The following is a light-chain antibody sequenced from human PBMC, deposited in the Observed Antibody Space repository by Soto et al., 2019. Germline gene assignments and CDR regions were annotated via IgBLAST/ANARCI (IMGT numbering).Light chain of an antibody. CDR1: CSDVGTYNY. Sequence: QSVLTQPPSASGSPGQSVTISCTGTCSDVGTYNYVSWYQQHPGKAPKLIIYEVSKRPSGVPDRFSGSKSGNTASLTVSGLQAEDEADYYCSSYAGRNNFYVFGTGTKVTVL. J-gene: IGLJ1*01. CDR3: SSYAGRNNFYV. V-gene: IGLV2-8*01. CDR2: EVS.